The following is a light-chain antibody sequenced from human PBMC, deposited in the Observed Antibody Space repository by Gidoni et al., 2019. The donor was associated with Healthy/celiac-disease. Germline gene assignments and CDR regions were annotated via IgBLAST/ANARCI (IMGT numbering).Light chain of an antibody. J-gene: IGLJ3*02. Sequence: QSALTQPRSVSGSPGKAVTISCTGTSSDVGGYNYVSWYQQHPGTAPTHMIYDVSNRPSGVPDRFSGSKSGNTASLTISGLQAEDEADYYCCSYAGSYTLRVFGGGTKLTVL. CDR1: SSDVGGYNY. CDR3: CSYAGSYTLRV. V-gene: IGLV2-11*01. CDR2: DVS.